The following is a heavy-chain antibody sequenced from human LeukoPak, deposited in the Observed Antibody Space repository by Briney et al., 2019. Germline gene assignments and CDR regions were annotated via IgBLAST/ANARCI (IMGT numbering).Heavy chain of an antibody. J-gene: IGHJ2*01. CDR3: VRGASSIAALNPFWYFDL. CDR1: GYTFTSYY. V-gene: IGHV1-46*01. CDR2: INPSGGST. Sequence: GASVKVSCKASGYTFTSYYMHWVRQGPGQGLEWMGIINPSGGSTSHAQKFQGRVTMTRDTSTNTVYMELSSLRSEDTAVFYCVRGASSIAALNPFWYFDLWGRGTLVTVSS. D-gene: IGHD6-6*01.